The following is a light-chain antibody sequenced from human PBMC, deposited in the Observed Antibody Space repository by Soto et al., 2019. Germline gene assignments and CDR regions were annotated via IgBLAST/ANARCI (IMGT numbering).Light chain of an antibody. V-gene: IGKV1-5*01. Sequence: TQSACTLSLSPGERATLSCRASQSFSSSYLAWYQQKPGTAPKVLIYHASNLQSGVPSRFSGRGSGTEFTLTISSLQPDDVATYYCQQYNSYSLTFGQGTKVDIK. J-gene: IGKJ1*01. CDR3: QQYNSYSLT. CDR1: QSFSSS. CDR2: HAS.